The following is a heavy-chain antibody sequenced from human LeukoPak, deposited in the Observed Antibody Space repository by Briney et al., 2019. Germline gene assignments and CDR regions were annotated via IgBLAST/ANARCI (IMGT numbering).Heavy chain of an antibody. CDR2: ISGSGGST. Sequence: PGGSLRLSCEVSGFTFSSYWMSWVRQAPGKGLEWVSAISGSGGSTYYADSVKGRFTISRDNSKNTLYLQMNSLRAEDTAVYYCAKDHLSGYYNTPYYFDYWGQGTLVTVSS. D-gene: IGHD3-9*01. CDR1: GFTFSSYW. J-gene: IGHJ4*02. CDR3: AKDHLSGYYNTPYYFDY. V-gene: IGHV3-23*01.